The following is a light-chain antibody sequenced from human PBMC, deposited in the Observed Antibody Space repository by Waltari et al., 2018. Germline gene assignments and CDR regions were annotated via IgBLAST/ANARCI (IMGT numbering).Light chain of an antibody. CDR1: SNDVGGYNS. Sequence: QSALTQPASVSGSPGQSVTIFCAGTSNDVGGYNSVSWYQEHPGQAPRVIIYDVSDRPSGVSDRVAGSKSGNTASLTSSGLQAEDEADYYCSSQSSNDVVLFGGGTKLTVL. V-gene: IGLV2-14*01. J-gene: IGLJ2*01. CDR2: DVS. CDR3: SSQSSNDVVL.